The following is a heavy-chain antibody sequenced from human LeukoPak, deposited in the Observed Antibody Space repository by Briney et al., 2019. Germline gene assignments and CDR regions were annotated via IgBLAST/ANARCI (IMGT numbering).Heavy chain of an antibody. D-gene: IGHD2-21*02. V-gene: IGHV3-21*01. J-gene: IGHJ4*02. CDR2: ISSSSSYI. CDR1: GFTFSSYS. Sequence: GGSLRLSCAASGFTFSSYSMNWVRQAPGKGLEWVSSISSSSSYIYYADSVKGRFTISRDNAKNSLYLQMNSLRAEDTAVYYCARGPAVNCGGDCYEDYWGQGTLVTVSS. CDR3: ARGPAVNCGGDCYEDY.